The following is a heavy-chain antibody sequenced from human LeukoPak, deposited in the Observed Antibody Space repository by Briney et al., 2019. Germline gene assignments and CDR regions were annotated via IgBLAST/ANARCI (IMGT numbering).Heavy chain of an antibody. D-gene: IGHD5/OR15-5a*01. Sequence: GGSLRLSCAASGFTFRSYGMHWVRQAPGKGLEWVAVIWYDGSNKYYADSVKGRFTISRDNSKNTLFLQMDSLRAEDTAVYYCARDRSTTHFDYWGQGTLVTVSS. V-gene: IGHV3-33*01. CDR1: GFTFRSYG. CDR3: ARDRSTTHFDY. J-gene: IGHJ4*02. CDR2: IWYDGSNK.